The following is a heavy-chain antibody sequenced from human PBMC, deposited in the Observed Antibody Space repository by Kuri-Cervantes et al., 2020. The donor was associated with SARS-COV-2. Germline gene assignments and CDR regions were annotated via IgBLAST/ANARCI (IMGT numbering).Heavy chain of an antibody. D-gene: IGHD7-27*01. CDR1: GFTFSSYA. J-gene: IGHJ4*02. CDR3: ARDGWGSSFDY. CDR2: ISYDGSNK. V-gene: IGHV3-30-3*01. Sequence: GGSLRLTCAAYGFTFSSYAMHWVRQAPGKGLEWVAVISYDGSNKYYADSVKGRFTISRDNSKNTLYLQMNSLRAEDTAVYYCARDGWGSSFDYWGQGTLVTVSS.